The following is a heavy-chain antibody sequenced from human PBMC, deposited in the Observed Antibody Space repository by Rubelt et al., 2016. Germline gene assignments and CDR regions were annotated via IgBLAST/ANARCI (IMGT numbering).Heavy chain of an antibody. Sequence: EVQLVQPGAEVKKPGESLRISCQGSGYSFTSYYIFWVRQMPGKGLEWMGKIDPSDSDITYSPSFRGHVTISGDKSISTAYLQWSSLKASDTAIYYCARSSGTTVTTVDYRGQGTLVTVSS. V-gene: IGHV5-10-1*03. CDR1: GYSFTSYY. CDR2: IDPSDSDI. D-gene: IGHD4-17*01. J-gene: IGHJ4*02. CDR3: ARSSGTTVTTVDY.